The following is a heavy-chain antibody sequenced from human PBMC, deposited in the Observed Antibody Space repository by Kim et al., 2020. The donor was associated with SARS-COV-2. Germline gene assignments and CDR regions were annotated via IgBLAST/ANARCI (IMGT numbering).Heavy chain of an antibody. Sequence: GGSLRLSCAASGFTFSSYAMHWVRQAPGKGLEWVAVISYDGSNKYYADSVKGRFTISRDNSKNTLYLQMNSLRAEDTAVYYCARGRAIGCSSTSCYIFEVENYYYGMDVWGQGTTVTVSS. V-gene: IGHV3-30-3*01. CDR3: ARGRAIGCSSTSCYIFEVENYYYGMDV. CDR1: GFTFSSYA. CDR2: ISYDGSNK. D-gene: IGHD2-2*02. J-gene: IGHJ6*02.